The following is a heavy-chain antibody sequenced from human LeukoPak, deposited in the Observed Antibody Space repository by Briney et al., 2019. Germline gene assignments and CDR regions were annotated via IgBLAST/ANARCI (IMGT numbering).Heavy chain of an antibody. CDR2: INPNSGGT. CDR3: ARDLFCSSTSCYSNWFDP. CDR1: GYTFTGYY. V-gene: IGHV1-2*02. J-gene: IGHJ5*02. Sequence: ASVKVSCKASGYTFTGYYVHWVRQAPGQGLEWMGWINPNSGGTNYAQKFQGRVTMTRDTSISTAYMELSRLRSDDTAVYYCARDLFCSSTSCYSNWFDPWGQGTLVTVSS. D-gene: IGHD2-2*01.